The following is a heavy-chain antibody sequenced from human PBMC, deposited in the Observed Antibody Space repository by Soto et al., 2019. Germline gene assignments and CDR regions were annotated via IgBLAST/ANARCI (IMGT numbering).Heavy chain of an antibody. CDR1: GYTFTSYY. Sequence: ASVKVSCKASGYTFTSYYVHWVRQAPGQGLEWMGIINPSGGSTSYAQKFQGRVTMTRDTSTSTVYMELSSLRSEDTAVYYCARSIVVVPAAYYGMDVWGQGTTVTVSS. CDR3: ARSIVVVPAAYYGMDV. CDR2: INPSGGST. V-gene: IGHV1-46*03. D-gene: IGHD2-2*01. J-gene: IGHJ6*02.